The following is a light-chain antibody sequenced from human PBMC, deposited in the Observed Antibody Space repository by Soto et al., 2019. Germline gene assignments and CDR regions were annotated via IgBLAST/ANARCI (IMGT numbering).Light chain of an antibody. CDR3: QQYNKWPLT. J-gene: IGKJ4*01. CDR2: HAS. CDR1: QSVYST. Sequence: EIVMTQSPATLSVSPGERATLSCRASQSVYSTLAWYTQKPGQAPSLLIYHASTRATGIPARFSGSGSGTEFTLTNSSLQTEDFAVYYCQQYNKWPLTFGGGTNLEIK. V-gene: IGKV3-15*01.